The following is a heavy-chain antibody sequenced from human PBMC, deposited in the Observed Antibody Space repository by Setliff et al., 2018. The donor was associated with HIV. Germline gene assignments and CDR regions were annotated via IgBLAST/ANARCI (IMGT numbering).Heavy chain of an antibody. D-gene: IGHD3-10*01. CDR1: GFSFTSYW. J-gene: IGHJ5*01. CDR3: ARHFGYNPGWFDS. CDR2: IDPADSYT. V-gene: IGHV5-10-1*01. Sequence: GESLTISCKGSGFSFTSYWISWVRQMPGKGLEWMGRIDPADSYTHYSPSFQGHITISIDKSISSASLHWGSLRTSDTAIYYCARHFGYNPGWFDSWGQGTLVTVSS.